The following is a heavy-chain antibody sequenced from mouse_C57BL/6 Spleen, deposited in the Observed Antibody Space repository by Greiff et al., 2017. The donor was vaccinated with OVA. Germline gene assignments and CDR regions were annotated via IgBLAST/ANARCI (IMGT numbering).Heavy chain of an antibody. V-gene: IGHV1-69*01. CDR1: GYTFTSYW. CDR2: IDPSDSYT. J-gene: IGHJ1*03. Sequence: QVQLQQPGAELVMPGASVKLSCKASGYTFTSYWMHWVKQRPGQGLEWIGEIDPSDSYTNYNQKFKGKSTLTVDKSSSTAYMQLSSLTSEDSAVYYWARSQDYGSHYWYCEVWGTGTTVTVSS. CDR3: ARSQDYGSHYWYCEV. D-gene: IGHD1-1*01.